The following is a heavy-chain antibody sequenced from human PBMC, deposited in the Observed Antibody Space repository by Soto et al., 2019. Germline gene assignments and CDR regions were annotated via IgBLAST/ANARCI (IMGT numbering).Heavy chain of an antibody. J-gene: IGHJ5*02. CDR3: AKEGPVLLWFGEPALNWFDP. CDR2: ISGSGGST. Sequence: GGSLRLSCAASGFTFSSYAMSWVRQAPGKGLEWVSAISGSGGSTYYADSVKGRFTISRDNSKNTLYLQMNSLRAEDKAVYYCAKEGPVLLWFGEPALNWFDPWGQGTLVTVSS. CDR1: GFTFSSYA. V-gene: IGHV3-23*01. D-gene: IGHD3-10*01.